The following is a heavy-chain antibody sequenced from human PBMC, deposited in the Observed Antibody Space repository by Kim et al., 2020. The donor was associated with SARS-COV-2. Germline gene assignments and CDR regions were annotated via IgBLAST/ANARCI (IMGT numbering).Heavy chain of an antibody. J-gene: IGHJ5*02. Sequence: SETLSLTCAVYGGSFSGYYWSWIRQPPGKGLEWIGEINHSGSTNYNPSLKSRVTISVDTSKNQFSLKLSSVTAADTAVYYCAREYGSCSSTSCMGGWFDPWGQGTLVTVSS. CDR1: GGSFSGYY. D-gene: IGHD2-2*01. V-gene: IGHV4-34*01. CDR3: AREYGSCSSTSCMGGWFDP. CDR2: INHSGST.